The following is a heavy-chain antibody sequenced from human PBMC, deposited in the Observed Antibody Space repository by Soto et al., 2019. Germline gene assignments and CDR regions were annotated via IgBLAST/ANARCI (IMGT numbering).Heavy chain of an antibody. CDR2: IIPIFGTA. J-gene: IGHJ6*02. V-gene: IGHV1-69*13. D-gene: IGHD5-18*01. CDR1: GGTFSSYA. CDR3: ARDEDTAMVREYYYYGMDV. Sequence: SVKVSCKASGGTFSSYAISWVRQAPGQGLEWMGGIIPIFGTANYAQKFQGSVTITADESTSTAYMELSSLRSEDTAVYYCARDEDTAMVREYYYYGMDVWGQGTTVTVSS.